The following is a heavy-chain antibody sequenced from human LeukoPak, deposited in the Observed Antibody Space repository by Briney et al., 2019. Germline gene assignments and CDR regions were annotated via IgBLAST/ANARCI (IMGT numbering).Heavy chain of an antibody. J-gene: IGHJ4*02. Sequence: SETLSLTCTVSGYSISSNYYWGWIRQPPGKGLEWIGSIYQSGSTYYTPSLKSRVTISVDTSKNQFSLKLSSVTAADTAVYYCARGGRASKWLRHDYWGQGTLVTVSS. CDR2: IYQSGST. CDR1: GYSISSNYY. CDR3: ARGGRASKWLRHDY. V-gene: IGHV4-38-2*02. D-gene: IGHD5-12*01.